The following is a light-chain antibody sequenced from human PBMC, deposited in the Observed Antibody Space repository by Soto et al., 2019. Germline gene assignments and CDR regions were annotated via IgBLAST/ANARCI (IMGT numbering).Light chain of an antibody. CDR2: EVS. CDR3: CSYGGTDTWV. CDR1: SSDIGTYNL. V-gene: IGLV2-23*02. Sequence: QSALSQPASVSGSPGQSITISCTGSSSDIGTYNLVSWYQHHPGKAPKLMIYEVSLRPSGISYRFSAYKSGNTASLTISGLQAEDEADYHCCSYGGTDTWVFGGGTKVTVL. J-gene: IGLJ2*01.